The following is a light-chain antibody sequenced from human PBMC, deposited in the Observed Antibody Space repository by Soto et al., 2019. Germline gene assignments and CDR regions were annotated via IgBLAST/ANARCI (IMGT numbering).Light chain of an antibody. V-gene: IGLV2-8*01. CDR1: SSDVGGYDY. J-gene: IGLJ1*01. Sequence: QSALTQPPSASGSPGQSVTISCTGTSSDVGGYDYVSWYQQHPGKAPKLMIYEVTIRPSGVSDRFSGSKSGTSATLGITGFQTGDEADYYCGSWDSSLSAYVFGTGTKLTVL. CDR2: EVT. CDR3: GSWDSSLSAYV.